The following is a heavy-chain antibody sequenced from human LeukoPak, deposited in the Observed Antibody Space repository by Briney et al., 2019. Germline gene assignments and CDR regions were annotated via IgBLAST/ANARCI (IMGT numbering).Heavy chain of an antibody. D-gene: IGHD2-8*01. V-gene: IGHV3-21*01. CDR2: ISWSSDNI. CDR1: GFNFMQYG. J-gene: IGHJ5*02. Sequence: GGSLRLSCVGSGFNFMQYGMMWVRQAPGKGLEWVSGISWSSDNIGYADSVRGRFTISRDNAKNSLYLQMNSLRAEDTAVYSCARGGHGVSSNPRGWFDPWGQGTLVTVSS. CDR3: ARGGHGVSSNPRGWFDP.